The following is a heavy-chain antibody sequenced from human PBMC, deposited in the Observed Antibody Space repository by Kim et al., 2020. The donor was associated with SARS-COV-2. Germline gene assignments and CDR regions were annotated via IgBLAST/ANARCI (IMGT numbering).Heavy chain of an antibody. CDR1: GFTFSGYW. J-gene: IGHJ4*01. CDR2: IRQDGSEK. V-gene: IGHV3-7*01. CDR3: ARETLDYHFWSGSGY. Sequence: GGSLRLSCAASGFTFSGYWMTWVRQAPGKGLEWVANIRQDGSEKYYVASVKGRFTISRDNAKNSLYLQMNSLRAEDTAVYYCARETLDYHFWSGSGYWG. D-gene: IGHD3-3*01.